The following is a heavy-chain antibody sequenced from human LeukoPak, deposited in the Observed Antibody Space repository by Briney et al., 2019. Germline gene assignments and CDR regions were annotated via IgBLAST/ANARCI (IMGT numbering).Heavy chain of an antibody. CDR2: INHSGST. D-gene: IGHD3-22*01. CDR3: ARILVDSSGYYYYYYGMDV. J-gene: IGHJ6*02. CDR1: GGSFSGYY. V-gene: IGHV4-34*01. Sequence: SETLSLTCAVYGGSFSGYYWSWIRQPPGKGLEWIGEINHSGSTNYNPSLKSRVTMSVDTSKNQFSLKLSSVTAADTAVYYCARILVDSSGYYYYYYGMDVWGQGTTVTVSS.